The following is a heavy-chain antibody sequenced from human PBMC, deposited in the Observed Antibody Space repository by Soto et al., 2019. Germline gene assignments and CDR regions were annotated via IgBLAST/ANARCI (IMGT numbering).Heavy chain of an antibody. J-gene: IGHJ3*02. CDR3: ARPNDSSGYHDAFDI. V-gene: IGHV1-69*06. CDR1: GGTFSSYA. D-gene: IGHD3-22*01. CDR2: IIPIFGTA. Sequence: RASVEVSCKXSGGTFSSYAISWVRQAPEQGLEWMGGIIPIFGTANYAQKFQGRVTITADKSTSTAYMELSSLRSEDTAVYYCARPNDSSGYHDAFDIWGQGTMVTVSS.